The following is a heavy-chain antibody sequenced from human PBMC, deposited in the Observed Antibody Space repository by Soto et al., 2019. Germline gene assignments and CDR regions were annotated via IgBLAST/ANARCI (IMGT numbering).Heavy chain of an antibody. CDR1: GYTFTSYG. V-gene: IGHV1-18*01. J-gene: IGHJ5*02. D-gene: IGHD2-2*01. CDR3: ARDSRSGAHNCFDP. Sequence: ASVKVSCKASGYTFTSYGISWVRQAPGQGLEWMGWISAYNGNTNYAQKLQGRVTMTTDTSTSTAYMELRSLRSDATAVYYCARDSRSGAHNCFDPWGQGTLVTVSS. CDR2: ISAYNGNT.